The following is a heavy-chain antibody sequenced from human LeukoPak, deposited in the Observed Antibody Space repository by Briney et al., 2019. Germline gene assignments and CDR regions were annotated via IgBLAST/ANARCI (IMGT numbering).Heavy chain of an antibody. CDR1: GFTFSSYG. CDR3: AKDTRYDYYCDY. V-gene: IGHV3-30*18. J-gene: IGHJ4*02. D-gene: IGHD5-12*01. CDR2: ISYVGSNK. Sequence: PGGSLRLSCAASGFTFSSYGMYWVRQAPGKGLEWVAVISYVGSNKYYADSVKGRFTISRDNSKNTLYLQTNSLRAEDTAVYYCAKDTRYDYYCDYWGQGTLVTVSS.